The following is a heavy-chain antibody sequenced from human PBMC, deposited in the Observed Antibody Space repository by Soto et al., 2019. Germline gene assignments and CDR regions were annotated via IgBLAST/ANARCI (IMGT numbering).Heavy chain of an antibody. CDR2: IYYTGST. D-gene: IGHD2-2*01. CDR1: GGSISSGSYY. Sequence: QVQLQESGPGLMKPSQTLSLTCAVSGGSISSGSYYWSWIRQLPGKGLEWIGYIYYTGSTDYSPSLKSRLTISVDTSKNQFSLKLSSVTAADTAVYYCARIMPETGFDYWGQGALVTVSS. CDR3: ARIMPETGFDY. V-gene: IGHV4-31*11. J-gene: IGHJ4*02.